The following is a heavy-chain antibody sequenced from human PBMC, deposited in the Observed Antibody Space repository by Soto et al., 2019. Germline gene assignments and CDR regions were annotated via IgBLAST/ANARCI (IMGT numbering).Heavy chain of an antibody. Sequence: GGSLRLSCVVSRDSFSRYVMNWVRQAPGKGLEWVSGVTGSCVTTWYADSVKGRFTISRDNSKNTLFLQMNSLRAEDTAVYYCVKSQSGCYFAAFDIWGQGTTVTVSS. CDR3: VKSQSGCYFAAFDI. CDR1: RDSFSRYV. D-gene: IGHD1-26*01. CDR2: VTGSCVTT. V-gene: IGHV3-23*01. J-gene: IGHJ3*02.